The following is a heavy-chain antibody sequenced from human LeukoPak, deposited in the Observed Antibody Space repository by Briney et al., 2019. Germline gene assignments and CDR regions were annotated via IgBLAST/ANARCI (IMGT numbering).Heavy chain of an antibody. CDR1: GGTFSSYA. CDR2: IIPILGIA. V-gene: IGHV1-69*04. Sequence: SVKVSYKASGGTFSSYAISWVRQAPGQGLEWMGRIIPILGIANYAQKFQGRVTITADKSTSTAYMELSSLRSEDTAVYYCARRGRTGTNFDYWGQGTLVTVSS. CDR3: ARRGRTGTNFDY. J-gene: IGHJ4*02. D-gene: IGHD1/OR15-1a*01.